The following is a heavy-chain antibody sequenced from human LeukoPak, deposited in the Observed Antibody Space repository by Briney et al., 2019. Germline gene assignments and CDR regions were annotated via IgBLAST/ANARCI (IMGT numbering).Heavy chain of an antibody. Sequence: GGSLRLSCAASGFTFSSCAMSWVRQAPGKGLEWVSAISGSGGITYYADSVKGRFTTSRDNSKNTLYLQMNSLRAEDAAVYYCAKSTTEQLGNYGSGLDHYFDYWGQGTLVTVSS. D-gene: IGHD3-10*01. CDR1: GFTFSSCA. CDR2: ISGSGGIT. V-gene: IGHV3-23*01. CDR3: AKSTTEQLGNYGSGLDHYFDY. J-gene: IGHJ4*02.